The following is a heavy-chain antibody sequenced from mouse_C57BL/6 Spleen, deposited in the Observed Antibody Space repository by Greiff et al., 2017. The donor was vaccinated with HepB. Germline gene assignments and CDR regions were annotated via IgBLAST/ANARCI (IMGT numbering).Heavy chain of an antibody. CDR2: ISSGGDYI. J-gene: IGHJ3*01. V-gene: IGHV5-9-1*02. CDR3: TRNDYDYDVSPSWFAY. Sequence: EVKLEESGEGLVKPGGSLKLSCAASGFTFSSYAMSWVRQTPEKRLEWVAYISSGGDYIYYADTVKGRFTISRDNARNTLYLQMSSLKSEDTAMYYCTRNDYDYDVSPSWFAYWGQGTLVTVSA. D-gene: IGHD2-4*01. CDR1: GFTFSSYA.